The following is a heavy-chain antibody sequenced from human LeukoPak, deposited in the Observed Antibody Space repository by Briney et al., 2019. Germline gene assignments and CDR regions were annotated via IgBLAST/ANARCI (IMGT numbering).Heavy chain of an antibody. J-gene: IGHJ4*02. CDR1: GFTFSGYG. CDR2: IKQDGSEK. Sequence: GGSLRLSCAESGFTFSGYGMHWVRQAPGKGLEWVANIKQDGSEKNYVDSVKGRFTISRDNAKNSLYLQMNSLRAEDTAVYYCARDGSGSYYGYWGQGTLVTVSS. V-gene: IGHV3-7*01. CDR3: ARDGSGSYYGY. D-gene: IGHD1-26*01.